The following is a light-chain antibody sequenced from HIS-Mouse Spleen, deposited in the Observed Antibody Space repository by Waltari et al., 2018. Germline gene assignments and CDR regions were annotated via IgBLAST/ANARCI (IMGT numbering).Light chain of an antibody. CDR3: CSYAGSYTV. J-gene: IGLJ3*02. CDR1: SSDVGGYNY. Sequence: QSALTQPRSVSGSPGQSVTISCTGTSSDVGGYNYVPWYQQHPGKAPNLMIYDVSKRPSGVPDRFSGSKSGNTASLTISGLQAEDEADYYCCSYAGSYTVFGGGTKLTVL. CDR2: DVS. V-gene: IGLV2-11*01.